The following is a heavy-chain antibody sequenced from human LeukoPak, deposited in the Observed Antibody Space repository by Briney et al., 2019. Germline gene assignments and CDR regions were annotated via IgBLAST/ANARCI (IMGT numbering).Heavy chain of an antibody. CDR1: GFSFSSYA. CDR2: ICGSGGST. Sequence: GGSLRLSCAASGFSFSSYAMSWVRQAPGKGLEWVSVICGSGGSTFYADSVKGRFTISKDNSKNTLYLQMNSLRAEDTAVYYCAKAGNYYDSSGPPHYYYYGLHVWGQGTTVTVSS. CDR3: AKAGNYYDSSGPPHYYYYGLHV. V-gene: IGHV3-23*01. J-gene: IGHJ6*02. D-gene: IGHD3-22*01.